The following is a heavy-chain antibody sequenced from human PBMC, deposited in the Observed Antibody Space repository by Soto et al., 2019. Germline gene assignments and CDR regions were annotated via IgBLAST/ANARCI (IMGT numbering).Heavy chain of an antibody. CDR1: GGSISSSSYN. Sequence: PSETLSLTCTVTGGSISSSSYNWGWIRQPPGKGLEWIGSIYYSGSTHYKPSLKSRVTISVDTSKNQFSLKVSSVTAADTAVYYCARRPSYYNVLSDYHYYFDYWGQGTLVTVS. J-gene: IGHJ4*02. D-gene: IGHD3-3*01. V-gene: IGHV4-39*01. CDR2: IYYSGST. CDR3: ARRPSYYNVLSDYHYYFDY.